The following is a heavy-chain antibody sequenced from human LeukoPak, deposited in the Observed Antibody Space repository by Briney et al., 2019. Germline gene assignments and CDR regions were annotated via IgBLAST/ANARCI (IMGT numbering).Heavy chain of an antibody. CDR2: ISWNSGSI. CDR3: AKDGRMNFGELLGWFDP. V-gene: IGHV3-9*01. CDR1: GFTFSSYG. D-gene: IGHD3-10*01. J-gene: IGHJ5*02. Sequence: AGGSLRLSCAASGFTFSSYGMHWVRQAPGKGLEWVSGISWNSGSIGYADSVKGRFTISRDNAKNSLYLQMNSLRAEDTALYYCAKDGRMNFGELLGWFDPWGQGTLVTVSS.